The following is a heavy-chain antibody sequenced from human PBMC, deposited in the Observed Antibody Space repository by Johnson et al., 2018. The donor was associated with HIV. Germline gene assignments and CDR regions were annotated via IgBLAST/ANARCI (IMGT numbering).Heavy chain of an antibody. J-gene: IGHJ3*02. Sequence: QVQLVESGGGVVQPGRSLRLSCAASGFTFSSYAMHWVRQAPGKGLEWVAVISYDGTEKYYADSVKGRFTISRDNSKNTLYLQMNSLRVEDAAVYHCANDLGGTKSDGWGTEYYDMAIGYPSQCPRAVAGVFDIWGQGTLVTVSS. CDR3: ANDLGGTKSDGWGTEYYDMAIGYPSQCPRAVAGVFDI. D-gene: IGHD3-9*01. CDR2: ISYDGTEK. V-gene: IGHV3-30*18. CDR1: GFTFSSYA.